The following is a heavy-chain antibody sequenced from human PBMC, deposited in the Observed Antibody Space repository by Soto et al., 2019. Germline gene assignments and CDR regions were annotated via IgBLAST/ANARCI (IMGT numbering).Heavy chain of an antibody. D-gene: IGHD2-8*01. Sequence: GGSRRLSCAASGFTFSSYAMSWVRQAPGKGLERVSIITSDGRTYYADSVKGRFTISRDNSKNTVYLQMCSLRAEDTAVYYCGRHHMVSTSGLMGIIASWGQGTLVTVSS. CDR2: ITSDGRT. CDR3: GRHHMVSTSGLMGIIAS. CDR1: GFTFSSYA. J-gene: IGHJ1*01. V-gene: IGHV3-23*01.